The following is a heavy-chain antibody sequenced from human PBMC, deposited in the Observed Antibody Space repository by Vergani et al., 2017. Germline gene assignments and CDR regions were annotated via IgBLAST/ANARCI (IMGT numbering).Heavy chain of an antibody. CDR2: ISSSSSTI. D-gene: IGHD2-2*01. CDR3: ARYQSRLSETYGMDV. CDR1: GFTFSSYS. Sequence: VQLVESGGGVVQPGRSLRLSCAASGFTFSSYSMNWVRQAPGKGLEWVSYISSSSSTIYYADSVKGRFTISRDNAKNSLYLQMNSLRAEDTAVYYCARYQSRLSETYGMDVWGQXP. V-gene: IGHV3-48*01. J-gene: IGHJ6*02.